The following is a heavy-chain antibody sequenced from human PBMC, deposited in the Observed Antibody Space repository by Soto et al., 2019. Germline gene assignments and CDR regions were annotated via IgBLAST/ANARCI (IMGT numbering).Heavy chain of an antibody. CDR2: IYPDGNGK. J-gene: IGHJ6*02. V-gene: IGHV3-30-3*01. D-gene: IGHD3-3*01. Sequence: PGGSLRLSCVASGFTFSSHTMHWVRQAPGKGLEWVTFIYPDGNGKYYADSVKGRFTVSRDNAKSSLYLQMSSLRAEDTAVYYCARDPFWSGYHPLRGYSMDVWGQGTTVTVSS. CDR3: ARDPFWSGYHPLRGYSMDV. CDR1: GFTFSSHT.